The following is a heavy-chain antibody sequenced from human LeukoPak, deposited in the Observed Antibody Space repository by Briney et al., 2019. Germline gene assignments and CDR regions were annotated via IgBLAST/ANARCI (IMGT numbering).Heavy chain of an antibody. Sequence: SETLSLTCTVSGGSISSSRYYWGWIRQTPGKGLEWIGSISYSGSTQYNPSLKSRLTIFVGTSKSQFSLELTSVTAADTAVFYCARLVNDFSSGLYTGGYYYMDVWGKGTTVTVSS. CDR2: ISYSGST. CDR3: ARLVNDFSSGLYTGGYYYMDV. CDR1: GGSISSSRYY. J-gene: IGHJ6*03. V-gene: IGHV4-39*01. D-gene: IGHD3-3*01.